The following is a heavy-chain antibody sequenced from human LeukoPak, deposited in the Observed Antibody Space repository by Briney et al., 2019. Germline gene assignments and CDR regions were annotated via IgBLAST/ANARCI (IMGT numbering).Heavy chain of an antibody. CDR1: GFSFSSYE. Sequence: GGSLRLSCAASGFSFSSYEMNWVRQAPGKGLEWVSYISNGGSTIYYADSVKGQFTISRDNAKNSLYLQLNSLRAEDTAVYYCARESLGTVDYWGQGTLVTVSS. D-gene: IGHD7-27*01. V-gene: IGHV3-48*03. J-gene: IGHJ4*02. CDR3: ARESLGTVDY. CDR2: ISNGGSTI.